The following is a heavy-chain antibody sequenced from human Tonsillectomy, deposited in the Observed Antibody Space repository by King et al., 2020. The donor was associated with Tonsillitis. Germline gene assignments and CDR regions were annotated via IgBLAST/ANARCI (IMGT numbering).Heavy chain of an antibody. CDR1: GFSLSTSGMC. J-gene: IGHJ4*02. V-gene: IGHV2-70*11. CDR2: IDWDDDK. CDR3: ARGLGSSWPYYFDY. Sequence: VTLKESGPALVKLTQTLTLTCTFSGFSLSTSGMCVSWIRQPPGKALEWLARIDWDDDKYYSTSLKTRLTISKDTSKNQVVLTMTNMDPVDTATYYCARGLGSSWPYYFDYWGQGTLVTVSS. D-gene: IGHD6-13*01.